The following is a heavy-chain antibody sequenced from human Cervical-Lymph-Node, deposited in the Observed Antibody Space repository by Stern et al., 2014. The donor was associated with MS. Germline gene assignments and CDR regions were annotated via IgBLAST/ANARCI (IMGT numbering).Heavy chain of an antibody. CDR2: ISAHNGNT. J-gene: IGHJ4*02. Sequence: VQLVESGAEVKKPGASVKVSCKASGHTTTSYGITWVRQAPGQGLEWMAWISAHNGNTNYEQKFQGRVTMTTDTSTSTAYMELRSLRSDDTAVYFCATFIPTSGTFNWWGQGTLVTVSS. CDR3: ATFIPTSGTFNW. V-gene: IGHV1-18*01. D-gene: IGHD1-1*01. CDR1: GHTTTSYG.